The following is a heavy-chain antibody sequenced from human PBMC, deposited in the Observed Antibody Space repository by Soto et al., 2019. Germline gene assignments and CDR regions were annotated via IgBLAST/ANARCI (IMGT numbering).Heavy chain of an antibody. D-gene: IGHD5-12*01. CDR2: IYYSGST. CDR3: ASSVGSRWLQFGYYYGMDV. Sequence: KTSETLSLTCTVSGGSISSGGYYWSWIRQHPGKGLEWIGYIYYSGSTYYNPSLKSRVTISVDTSKNQFSLKLSSVTAADTAVYYCASSVGSRWLQFGYYYGMDVWGQGTTVTVSS. J-gene: IGHJ6*02. V-gene: IGHV4-31*03. CDR1: GGSISSGGYY.